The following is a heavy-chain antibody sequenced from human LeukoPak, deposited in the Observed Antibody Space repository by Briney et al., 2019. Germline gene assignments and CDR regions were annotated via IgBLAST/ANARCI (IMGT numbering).Heavy chain of an antibody. J-gene: IGHJ4*02. CDR3: ARDENYYGSSGYNTGGY. CDR2: ISAYNGNT. Sequence: VASVKVSCKASGYTFTSYGISWVRQAPGQGLEWMGWISAYNGNTNYAQKLQGRVTMTTDTSTSTAYMELRSLRSDDTAAYYCARDENYYGSSGYNTGGYWGQGTLVTVSS. D-gene: IGHD3-22*01. V-gene: IGHV1-18*01. CDR1: GYTFTSYG.